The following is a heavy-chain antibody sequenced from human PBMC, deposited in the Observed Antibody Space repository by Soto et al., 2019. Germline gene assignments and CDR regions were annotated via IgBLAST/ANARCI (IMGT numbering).Heavy chain of an antibody. CDR3: AKALGDYYYYGMDV. CDR1: GFTSSSYG. D-gene: IGHD3-16*02. V-gene: IGHV3-30*18. J-gene: IGHJ6*02. Sequence: GGSMSLSCAASGFTSSSYGMHWVRQAPGKGLEWVAVISYDGSNKYYADSVKGRFTISRDNSKNTLYLQMNSLRAEDTAVYYCAKALGDYYYYGMDVWGQGTTVTVSS. CDR2: ISYDGSNK.